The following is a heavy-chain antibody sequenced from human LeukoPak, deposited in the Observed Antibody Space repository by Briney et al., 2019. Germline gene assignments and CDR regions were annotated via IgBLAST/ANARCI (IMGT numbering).Heavy chain of an antibody. Sequence: LSLTCAVYGGSFSGYYWTWIRQPPGKGLEWAAFIRYDGSNKYYADSVKGRFTSSRDNSRNTLYLQMNSLRAEDTAVYYCAKDSVLLPAGWFDPWGQGTLVTVSS. V-gene: IGHV3-30*02. D-gene: IGHD3-10*01. CDR2: IRYDGSNK. CDR3: AKDSVLLPAGWFDP. CDR1: GGSFSGYY. J-gene: IGHJ5*02.